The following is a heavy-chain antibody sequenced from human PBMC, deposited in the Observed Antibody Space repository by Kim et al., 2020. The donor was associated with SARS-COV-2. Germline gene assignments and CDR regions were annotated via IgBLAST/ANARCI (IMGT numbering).Heavy chain of an antibody. CDR3: ARDTGLSYYGMDV. V-gene: IGHV4-59*01. J-gene: IGHJ6*02. Sequence: SETLSLTCTXSGGSISSYYWSWIRQPPGKGLEWIGYIYYSGSTNYNPSLKSRVTISVDTSKNQFSLKLSSVTAADTAVYYCARDTGLSYYGMDVWGQGTTVTVSS. CDR1: GGSISSYY. CDR2: IYYSGST. D-gene: IGHD3-9*01.